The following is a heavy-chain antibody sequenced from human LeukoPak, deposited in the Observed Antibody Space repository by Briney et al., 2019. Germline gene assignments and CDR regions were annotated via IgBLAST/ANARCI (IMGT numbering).Heavy chain of an antibody. J-gene: IGHJ4*02. CDR3: ARHGSYFDY. CDR1: GGSLTSYY. V-gene: IGHV4-59*08. Sequence: SETLSLTCTVSGGSLTSYYWSWLRQPPGKGLQWIGYIYYSGSVNYNPSLKSRVTISVDTSKNQFSLNLSSVTAADTAVYYCARHGSYFDYWGQGTQVTVSS. CDR2: IYYSGSV.